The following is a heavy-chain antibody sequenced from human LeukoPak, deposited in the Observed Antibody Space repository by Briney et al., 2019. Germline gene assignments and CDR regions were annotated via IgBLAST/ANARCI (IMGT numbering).Heavy chain of an antibody. Sequence: SETLSLTCTVSSGSISTSNYYWGWVRQPPGKALEWIGNIFYSGSTYYSPSLKSRVTISLDTSRNQFSLKLSSVTAADTAVYYCARDVGGYAFSWGQGTLVTVSS. CDR1: SGSISTSNYY. CDR2: IFYSGST. J-gene: IGHJ5*02. V-gene: IGHV4-39*07. D-gene: IGHD5-12*01. CDR3: ARDVGGYAFS.